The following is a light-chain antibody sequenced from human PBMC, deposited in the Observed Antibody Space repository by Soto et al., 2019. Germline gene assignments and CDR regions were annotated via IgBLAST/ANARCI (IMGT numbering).Light chain of an antibody. CDR2: STN. CDR3: AAWDDTLSVWV. Sequence: QSVLTQPPSTSGPPGQRVTISCSGSWSNIGRSTVNWYQQLPGTAPKVLVYSTNQRPSGVPDRFSGSKSGTSASLAISGLQSEDEADYYCAAWDDTLSVWVFGGGTKVTVL. V-gene: IGLV1-44*01. CDR1: WSNIGRST. J-gene: IGLJ3*02.